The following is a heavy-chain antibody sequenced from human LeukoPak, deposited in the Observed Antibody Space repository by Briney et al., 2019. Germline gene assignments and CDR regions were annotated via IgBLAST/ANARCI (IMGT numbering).Heavy chain of an antibody. CDR3: AREFGGYDFWSGYYNFWFDP. CDR1: GFTFSSYW. CDR2: IKQDGSEK. Sequence: PGGSLRLSCAASGFTFSSYWMSWVRQAPGKGLEWVANIKQDGSEKYYVDSVKGRFTISRDNAKNSLYLQMNSLRAEDTAVYYCAREFGGYDFWSGYYNFWFDPWGQGTLVTVSS. J-gene: IGHJ5*02. D-gene: IGHD3-3*01. V-gene: IGHV3-7*01.